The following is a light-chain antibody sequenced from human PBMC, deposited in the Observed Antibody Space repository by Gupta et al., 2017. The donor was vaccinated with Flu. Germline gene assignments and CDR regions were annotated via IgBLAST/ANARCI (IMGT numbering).Light chain of an antibody. V-gene: IGKV3-11*01. CDR1: QSVSSY. CDR2: DAS. CDR3: QQRSNGPPLFT. J-gene: IGKJ3*01. Sequence: EIVLTQSPATLSLSPGERATLSCRASQSVSSYLAWYQQKPGQAPRLLIYDASNRATGIIARFSGSGSGTDFTLTISSLEPEDFAVYYCQQRSNGPPLFTFGHGTKVDIK.